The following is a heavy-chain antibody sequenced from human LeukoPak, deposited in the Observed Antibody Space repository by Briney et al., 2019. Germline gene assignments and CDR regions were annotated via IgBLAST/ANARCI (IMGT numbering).Heavy chain of an antibody. V-gene: IGHV4-39*07. CDR3: ARIDYDSWSGWEVDAFDI. Sequence: SETLSLTCTVSGGSISSSSYYWGWIRQPPGKGLEWIGSIYYSGSTYYNPSLKSRVTISVDTSKNQFSLKLSSVTAADTAVYYCARIDYDSWSGWEVDAFDIWGQGTMVTVSS. CDR2: IYYSGST. D-gene: IGHD3-3*01. CDR1: GGSISSSSYY. J-gene: IGHJ3*02.